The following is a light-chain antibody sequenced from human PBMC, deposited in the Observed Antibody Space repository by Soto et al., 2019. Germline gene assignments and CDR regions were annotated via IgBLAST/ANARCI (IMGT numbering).Light chain of an antibody. J-gene: IGKJ1*01. V-gene: IGKV3-20*01. CDR2: DAS. CDR3: QQYGGSPRT. CDR1: QSVSSSS. Sequence: EIVLTQSPGTLSLSPGERATLSCRASQSVSSSSLAWYQQKRGQAPRLLIHDASSRATGIPDRFSGSGSGTDFTLTISRLEPEDFAVYYCQQYGGSPRTFGQGTNVDIK.